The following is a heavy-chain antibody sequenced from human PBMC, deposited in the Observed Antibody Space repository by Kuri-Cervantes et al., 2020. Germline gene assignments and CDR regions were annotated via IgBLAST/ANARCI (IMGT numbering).Heavy chain of an antibody. CDR1: GFAFSSSA. CDR2: ISGSGGDT. D-gene: IGHD5-18*01. Sequence: GGSLSLSCAASGFAFSSSAMTWVRQAPQKGLDWVSSISGSGGDTYYAASVKGRFTISRDNSKDTLYLQVNSLRAEDTAIYYCAKDAMSGYSYGNYFDYWGQGTLVTVSS. J-gene: IGHJ4*02. V-gene: IGHV3-23*01. CDR3: AKDAMSGYSYGNYFDY.